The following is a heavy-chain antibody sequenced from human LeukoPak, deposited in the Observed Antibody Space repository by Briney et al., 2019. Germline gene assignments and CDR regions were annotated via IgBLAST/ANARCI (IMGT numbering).Heavy chain of an antibody. CDR1: GFTFTSYW. V-gene: IGHV3-21*01. CDR2: ISSSSSYI. J-gene: IGHJ5*01. Sequence: GGSLRLSCAASGFTFTSYWMHWVRQAPGKGLEWVSSISSSSSYIYYADSVKGRFTISRDNAKNSLYLQMNSLRAEDTAVYYCARDIWFGESENWFDPWGQGTTVTVSS. CDR3: ARDIWFGESENWFDP. D-gene: IGHD3-10*01.